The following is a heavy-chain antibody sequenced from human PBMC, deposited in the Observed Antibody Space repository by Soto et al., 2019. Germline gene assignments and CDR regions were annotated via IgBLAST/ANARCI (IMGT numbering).Heavy chain of an antibody. CDR1: GYTFTSYG. D-gene: IGHD2-15*01. CDR3: ARGYCSGGSCYPGFNYYYGMDV. J-gene: IGHJ6*02. V-gene: IGHV1-18*01. CDR2: ISAYNGNT. Sequence: QVQLVQSGAEVKKPGASVKVSCKASGYTFTSYGISWVRQAPGQGLEWMGWISAYNGNTNYAQKLQGRVTMTTDTSTSTAYMELRSLRSDDTAVYYCARGYCSGGSCYPGFNYYYGMDVWGQGTTVTASS.